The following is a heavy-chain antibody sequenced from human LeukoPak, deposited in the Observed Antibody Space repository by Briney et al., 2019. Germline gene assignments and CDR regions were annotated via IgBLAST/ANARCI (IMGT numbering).Heavy chain of an antibody. V-gene: IGHV3-23*01. CDR2: ISGSGGST. D-gene: IGHD3-3*01. CDR3: AKGKWTGDDFWSGYYPNWFDP. CDR1: GFTFSSYA. J-gene: IGHJ5*02. Sequence: GGSLRLSCAASGFTFSSYAMSWVLQAPGKGLEWVSAISGSGGSTYYADSVKGRFTISRDNSKNTLYLQMNSLRAEDTAVYYCAKGKWTGDDFWSGYYPNWFDPWGQGTLVTVPS.